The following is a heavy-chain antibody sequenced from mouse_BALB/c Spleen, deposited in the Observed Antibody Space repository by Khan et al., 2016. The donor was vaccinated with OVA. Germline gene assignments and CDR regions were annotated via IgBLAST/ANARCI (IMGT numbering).Heavy chain of an antibody. CDR3: SAPAYFSYILDH. J-gene: IGHJ4*01. CDR1: GYTFTNYG. D-gene: IGHD2-10*01. CDR2: INTFTGEP. V-gene: IGHV9-3-1*01. Sequence: QIQFVQSGPELKKPGQTLKISCKASGYTFTNYGMNWVKQSPGKAFKWMGWINTFTGEPSYADDIQGRFAFSLETSTSTASLQNNILKNEDTTTIFCSAPAYFSYILDHWGQGTSVTVSS.